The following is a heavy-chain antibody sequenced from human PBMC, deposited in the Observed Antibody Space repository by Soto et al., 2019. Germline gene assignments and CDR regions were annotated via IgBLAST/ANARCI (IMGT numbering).Heavy chain of an antibody. V-gene: IGHV1-3*01. Sequence: ASVKVSCKASRYTFTSYAMHCVRQAPGQRLEWMGWINAGNGNTKYSQKFQGRVTITRDTSASTAYMELSSLRSEDTAVYYCARDPRHDFWSGYSRGAFDIWGQGTMVTVSS. CDR1: RYTFTSYA. CDR2: INAGNGNT. D-gene: IGHD3-3*01. J-gene: IGHJ3*02. CDR3: ARDPRHDFWSGYSRGAFDI.